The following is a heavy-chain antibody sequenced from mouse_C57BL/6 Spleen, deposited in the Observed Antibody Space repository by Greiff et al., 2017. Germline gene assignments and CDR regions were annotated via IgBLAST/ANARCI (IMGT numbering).Heavy chain of an antibody. J-gene: IGHJ1*03. CDR2: INPSNGGT. CDR1: GYTFTSYW. Sequence: VQLQQSGTELVKPGASVTLSCKASGYTFTSYWMHWVKQRPGQGLEWIGNINPSNGGTNYNEKFKSKATLTVDKSSSTAYMQLSSLTSEDSAVYYCANDGYYGWYFCVWGTGTTVTVSS. CDR3: ANDGYYGWYFCV. V-gene: IGHV1-53*01. D-gene: IGHD2-3*01.